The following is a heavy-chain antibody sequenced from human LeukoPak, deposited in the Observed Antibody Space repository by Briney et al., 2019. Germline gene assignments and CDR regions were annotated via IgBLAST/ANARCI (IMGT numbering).Heavy chain of an antibody. CDR2: SSTSGSTI. J-gene: IGHJ3*02. CDR1: GFTFSDFH. Sequence: GGSLRLSCAASGFTFSDFHMCWIRQAPGKGLEWVSFSSTSGSTIFYADSVKGRFTISRDNAKNSLYLQMNSLRAEDTAVYYCAGERADALDIWGPGTMVTVSS. V-gene: IGHV3-11*01. CDR3: AGERADALDI.